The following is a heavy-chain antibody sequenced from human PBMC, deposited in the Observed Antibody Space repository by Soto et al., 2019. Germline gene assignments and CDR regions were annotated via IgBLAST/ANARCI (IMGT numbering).Heavy chain of an antibody. Sequence: SETLSLTCSVSGGSISSSSLYYWGWIRQPPGKGLEWIGHISYSGSTYYNTSLKSRVTISVDTSRNQFSLIVNSVTAADTAVYYCARGVLHWGQGTLVTVSS. CDR2: ISYSGST. V-gene: IGHV4-31*03. J-gene: IGHJ4*01. CDR1: GGSISSSSLYY. CDR3: ARGVLH.